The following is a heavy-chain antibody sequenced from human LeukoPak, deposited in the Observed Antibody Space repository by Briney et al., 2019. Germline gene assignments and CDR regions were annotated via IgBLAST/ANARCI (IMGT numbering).Heavy chain of an antibody. J-gene: IGHJ4*02. CDR1: GFTFSTYT. D-gene: IGHD5-24*01. V-gene: IGHV3-74*01. Sequence: GGSLRLSCAASGFTFSTYTMNWVRQAPGKGLEWVSRINPDGSSTDYADSVKGRFTISRDNAKNTLYLQMNSLRAEDTAVYYCASQLIHTPIEDWGQGTLVTVSS. CDR2: INPDGSST. CDR3: ASQLIHTPIED.